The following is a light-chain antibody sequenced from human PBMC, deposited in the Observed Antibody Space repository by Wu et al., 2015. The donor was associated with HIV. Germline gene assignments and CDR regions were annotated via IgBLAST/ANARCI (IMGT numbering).Light chain of an antibody. CDR2: GTS. V-gene: IGKV3-20*01. CDR3: QQYGSSPKT. Sequence: ETELTQSPGTLSLSPGERATLSCRASQSVSSSHLAWYQQKPGQPPTLLIYGTSSRTAGIPDRFSGSGSGTDFTLTISRLEPEDFAVYYCQQYGSSPKTFGQGTKVEIK. J-gene: IGKJ1*01. CDR1: QSVSSSH.